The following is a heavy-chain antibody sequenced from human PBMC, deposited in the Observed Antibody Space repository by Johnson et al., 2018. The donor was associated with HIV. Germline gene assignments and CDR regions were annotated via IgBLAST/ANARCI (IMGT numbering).Heavy chain of an antibody. CDR1: AFTFSNYA. V-gene: IGHV3-30-3*01. CDR3: ATFGYTSGWIVTDDAFDV. Sequence: QVQLVESGGGVVQPGRSLRLACAASAFTFSNYAMHWVRQAPGKGLEWVAVISYDGSSKYYAESLKGRISISRYNSMNTLYLQMNSLRAEDTAVYYCATFGYTSGWIVTDDAFDVWGHGTLVTVSS. D-gene: IGHD6-19*01. CDR2: ISYDGSSK. J-gene: IGHJ3*01.